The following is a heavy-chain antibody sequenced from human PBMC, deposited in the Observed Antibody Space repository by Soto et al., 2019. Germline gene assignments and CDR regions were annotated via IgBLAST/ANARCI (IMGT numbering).Heavy chain of an antibody. CDR3: ARCRGYSYGYGDY. CDR2: ISSSSNTI. Sequence: GGSLILSCAASGFTFSSYSMNWVRQAPGKGLEWVSYISSSSNTIDYADSVKGRFTISRDNAKNSLYLQMNSLRDEDTAVYYCARCRGYSYGYGDYWGQGTLVTVSS. J-gene: IGHJ4*02. D-gene: IGHD5-18*01. V-gene: IGHV3-48*02. CDR1: GFTFSSYS.